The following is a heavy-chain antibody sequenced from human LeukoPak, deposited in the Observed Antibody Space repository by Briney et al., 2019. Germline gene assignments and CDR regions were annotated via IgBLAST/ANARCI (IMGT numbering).Heavy chain of an antibody. D-gene: IGHD2-21*01. Sequence: QSGESLTLSCAGYGLTFSVYALAWVRQAPGKGLEWVSAISGRGGDTHYADSVKGRFTINRDNSTNTLYLQMNSGSVEDTAMYYCAKAVGANQLLQPVSFDPRGQGTRVTVSS. J-gene: IGHJ3*01. CDR3: AKAVGANQLLQPVSFDP. CDR2: ISGRGGDT. V-gene: IGHV3-23*01. CDR1: GLTFSVYA.